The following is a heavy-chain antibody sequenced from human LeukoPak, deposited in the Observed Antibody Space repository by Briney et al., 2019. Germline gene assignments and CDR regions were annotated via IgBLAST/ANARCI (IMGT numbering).Heavy chain of an antibody. CDR1: GFTFSSYA. CDR2: ISYDGSNK. D-gene: IGHD3-10*01. Sequence: GGSLRLSCAASGFTFSSYAMHWVRQAPGKGLEWVAVISYDGSNKYYADSVKGRFSISRDNPKNTLYLQMNSLSVEDTAIYYCVKALGGSGSYWGQGTSVIVSS. CDR3: VKALGGSGSY. V-gene: IGHV3-30*04. J-gene: IGHJ4*02.